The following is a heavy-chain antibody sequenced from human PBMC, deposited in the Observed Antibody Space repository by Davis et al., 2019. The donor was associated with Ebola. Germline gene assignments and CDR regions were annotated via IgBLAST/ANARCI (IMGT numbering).Heavy chain of an antibody. J-gene: IGHJ4*02. CDR3: ASKVLEPYYFDY. V-gene: IGHV4-39*01. Sequence: SETLSLTCIVSGVSISSSTYYWGWIRQSPGKGLEWIASIYYDGTTYHNPSLKSRVSISVDTSNNQFSLKLSSVTAADTAVYYCASKVLEPYYFDYWGQGTLVTVSS. CDR1: GVSISSSTYY. CDR2: IYYDGTT. D-gene: IGHD5-24*01.